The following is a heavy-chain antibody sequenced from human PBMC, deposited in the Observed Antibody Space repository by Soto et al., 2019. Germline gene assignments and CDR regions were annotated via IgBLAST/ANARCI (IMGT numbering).Heavy chain of an antibody. J-gene: IGHJ3*02. Sequence: SVKLSCTASGGTISSYAISWVRQAPGQGLEWMGGIIPIFGTANYAQKFQGRVTITADESTSTAYMELSSLRAEDTAVYYCARGYHYYDSSGYDKWDAFDIWGQGTMVTVSS. CDR3: ARGYHYYDSSGYDKWDAFDI. V-gene: IGHV1-69*13. CDR2: IIPIFGTA. CDR1: GGTISSYA. D-gene: IGHD3-22*01.